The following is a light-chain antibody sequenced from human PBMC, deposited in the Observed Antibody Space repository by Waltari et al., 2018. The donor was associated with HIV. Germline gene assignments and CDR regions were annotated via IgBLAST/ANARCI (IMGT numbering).Light chain of an antibody. V-gene: IGLV2-8*01. CDR3: SSYAGRDSRVV. CDR2: EVN. CDR1: GSDIATYNY. J-gene: IGLJ2*01. Sequence: QSALTQPPSASGSPGQSVTISCTGTGSDIATYNYVSRYHKSPGKAPKLMIYEVNKRPSGVPDRFSGAKSGSVASLTVSGLQDDDEADYYCSSYAGRDSRVVFGGGTKLTVL.